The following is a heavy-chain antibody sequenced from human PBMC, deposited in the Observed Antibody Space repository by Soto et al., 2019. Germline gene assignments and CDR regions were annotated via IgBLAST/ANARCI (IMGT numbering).Heavy chain of an antibody. CDR2: IWYDGSNK. Sequence: GGSLRLSCAASGFSFSSYGMHWVRQSPGKGLEWVAVIWYDGSNKYYADYVKGRFTISRDNSKNTLYLQMNSLRAEDTAVYYCARIHVDMVDTIDEYWGQGTLVTVSS. J-gene: IGHJ4*02. D-gene: IGHD5-12*01. CDR3: ARIHVDMVDTIDEY. CDR1: GFSFSSYG. V-gene: IGHV3-33*01.